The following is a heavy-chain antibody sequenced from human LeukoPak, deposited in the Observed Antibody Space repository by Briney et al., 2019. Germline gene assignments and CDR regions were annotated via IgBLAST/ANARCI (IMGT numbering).Heavy chain of an antibody. V-gene: IGHV3-30*18. CDR1: GFTFSSYG. CDR3: AKASRGYQLLPDP. CDR2: ISYDGSSK. Sequence: PGRSLRLSCAASGFTFSSYGMHWVRQAPGKGLEWVAVISYDGSSKYYADSVRGRFTISRDNSKNTLYLQMNSLRAEDTAVYYCAKASRGYQLLPDPWGQGTLVTVSS. J-gene: IGHJ5*02. D-gene: IGHD2-2*01.